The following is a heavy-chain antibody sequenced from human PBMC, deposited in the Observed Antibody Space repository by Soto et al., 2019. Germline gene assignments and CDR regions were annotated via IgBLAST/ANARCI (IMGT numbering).Heavy chain of an antibody. D-gene: IGHD6-19*01. J-gene: IGHJ4*02. CDR3: GRWGYSNGWSDY. CDR1: GFSLSTTAEG. V-gene: IGHV2-5*01. CDR2: IYWNDEK. Sequence: QITLKESGPTLVKPTQTLTLTCTFSGFSLSTTAEGVGWVRQPPGKALEWLALIYWNDEKRYSPSLKSRLTITKDASKNQVVLTMTNMDPADTATYYCGRWGYSNGWSDYWGQGTLVTVSS.